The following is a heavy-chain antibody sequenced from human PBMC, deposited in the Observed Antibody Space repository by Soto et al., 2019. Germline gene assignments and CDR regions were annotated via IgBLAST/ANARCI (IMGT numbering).Heavy chain of an antibody. V-gene: IGHV3-23*01. CDR3: AKGSRGYTGYVFDY. CDR1: GFSFGGYA. D-gene: IGHD5-12*01. Sequence: EVQLLESGGGLVQPAGSLRLSCAASGFSFGGYAMSWVRQAPGKGLEWVSSISGSGSTAYYADSVRGRFTISRDNSESRVYLQMSSLRVEDTAVYYCAKGSRGYTGYVFDYWGQGTLATVSS. CDR2: ISGSGSTA. J-gene: IGHJ4*02.